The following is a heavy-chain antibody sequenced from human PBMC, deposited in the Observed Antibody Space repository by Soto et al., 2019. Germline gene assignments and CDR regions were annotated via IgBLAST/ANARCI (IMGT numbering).Heavy chain of an antibody. CDR3: ARMTKAPDCSSTCCSTIDY. D-gene: IGHD2-2*02. J-gene: IGHJ4*02. CDR2: ISSSSSYI. V-gene: IGHV3-21*01. CDR1: EFNFSSYS. Sequence: GGSLRLSCAASEFNFSSYSVNCVRQAPGKGLEGGSSISSSSSYIYYADSVKGRFTISRDNAKNSLYLQMNSLRAEDTAVYYCARMTKAPDCSSTCCSTIDYWGQGTLVTVSS.